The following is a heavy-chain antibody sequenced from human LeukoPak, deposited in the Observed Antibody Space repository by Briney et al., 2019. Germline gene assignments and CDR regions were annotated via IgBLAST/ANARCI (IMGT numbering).Heavy chain of an antibody. J-gene: IGHJ4*02. CDR2: TNPNSGNT. Sequence: GASVKVSCKASGYTFTSYDINWVRQATGQGLEWMGWTNPNSGNTGYAQKFQGRVTMTRNTSISTAYMELSSLRSEDTAVYYCARGRSSSAPDDDYWGQGTLVTVSS. CDR1: GYTFTSYD. CDR3: ARGRSSSAPDDDY. V-gene: IGHV1-8*01. D-gene: IGHD6-6*01.